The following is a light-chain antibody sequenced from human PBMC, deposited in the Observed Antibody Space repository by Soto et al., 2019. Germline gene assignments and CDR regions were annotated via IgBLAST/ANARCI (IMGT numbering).Light chain of an antibody. Sequence: EIVMTQSPATLSVSPGERATLSCRASQSVSSNLAWYQQKPGQAPRLLIYGASTRATGLPARFSGSGSGTQFTLTISSLQSEDFAVYYCQQYNNWRQTFGQGTKVDIK. CDR2: GAS. J-gene: IGKJ1*01. V-gene: IGKV3-15*01. CDR3: QQYNNWRQT. CDR1: QSVSSN.